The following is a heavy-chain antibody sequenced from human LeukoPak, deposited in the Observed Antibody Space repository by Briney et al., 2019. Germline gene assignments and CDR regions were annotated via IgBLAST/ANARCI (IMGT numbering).Heavy chain of an antibody. J-gene: IGHJ4*02. D-gene: IGHD1-7*01. V-gene: IGHV3-30*01. CDR3: ARGGVVTGTKYALEY. Sequence: QPGGSLRLSCTASGFIFSYYAMHWVRQAPGKGLEWDAIISYDGTDENFADSVEGRFTISRDNSMNTLYLQMNSLRHEDTAVYFCARGGVVTGTKYALEYWGQGTLVTVSS. CDR1: GFIFSYYA. CDR2: ISYDGTDE.